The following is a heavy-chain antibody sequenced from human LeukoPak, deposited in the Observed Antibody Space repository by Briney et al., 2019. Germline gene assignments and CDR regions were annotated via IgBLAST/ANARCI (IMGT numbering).Heavy chain of an antibody. CDR2: FDPEDGET. V-gene: IGHV1-24*01. CDR1: GYTLTELS. CDR3: ATAGNYYGSGSYYNVNDY. J-gene: IGHJ4*02. Sequence: ASVKVSCKVSGYTLTELSMHWVRQAPGKGLEWMGGFDPEDGETIYAQKFQGRVTMTEDTSTDTAYMELSSLRSEDTAVYYCATAGNYYGSGSYYNVNDYWGQGTLVTVSS. D-gene: IGHD3-10*01.